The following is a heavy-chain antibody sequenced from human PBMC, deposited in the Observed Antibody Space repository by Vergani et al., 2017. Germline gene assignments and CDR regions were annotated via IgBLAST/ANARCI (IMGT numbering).Heavy chain of an antibody. CDR2: MNPNSGNT. CDR1: GGTFSSYD. J-gene: IGHJ5*02. Sequence: QVQLVQSGAEVKKPGSSVKVSCKASGGTFSSYDINWVRQATGQGLEWMGWMNPNSGNTGYAQKFQGRVTMTRNTSISTAYMELSSLRSEDTAVYYCARYPAAAGKHWFDPWGQGTLVTVSS. V-gene: IGHV1-8*02. CDR3: ARYPAAAGKHWFDP. D-gene: IGHD6-13*01.